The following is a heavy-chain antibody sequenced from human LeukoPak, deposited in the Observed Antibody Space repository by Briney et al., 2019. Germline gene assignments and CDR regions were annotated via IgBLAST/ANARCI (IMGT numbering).Heavy chain of an antibody. J-gene: IGHJ3*02. V-gene: IGHV1-69*04. CDR3: ARLGEIRFLEGLNAFDI. D-gene: IGHD3-3*01. CDR2: IIPILGIA. Sequence: ASVKVSCKASVGTFSSYAISWVRQAPGQGLEWMGRIIPILGIANYAQKFQGRVTITADKSTSTAYMELSSLRSEDTAVYYCARLGEIRFLEGLNAFDIWGQGTMVTVSS. CDR1: VGTFSSYA.